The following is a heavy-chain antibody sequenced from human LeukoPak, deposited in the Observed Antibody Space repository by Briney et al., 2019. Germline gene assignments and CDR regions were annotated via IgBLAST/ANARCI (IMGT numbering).Heavy chain of an antibody. Sequence: PGGSLRLSCVLSGFPFSNNPMNWVRQAPGKGLEWVSYISTAITTTYYAESVKGRFTISRDNAKNSLYLQMNSLRVEDTAVYYCARDVGKGYEIDYWGQGTLVTVSS. CDR3: ARDVGKGYEIDY. J-gene: IGHJ4*02. V-gene: IGHV3-48*01. CDR2: ISTAITTT. CDR1: GFPFSNNP. D-gene: IGHD2-2*01.